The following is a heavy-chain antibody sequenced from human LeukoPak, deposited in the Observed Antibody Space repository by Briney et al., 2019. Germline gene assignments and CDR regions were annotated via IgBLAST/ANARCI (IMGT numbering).Heavy chain of an antibody. V-gene: IGHV3-53*01. CDR1: GFTYNKYA. J-gene: IGHJ4*02. CDR3: ARDLNYYDSSGYGH. D-gene: IGHD3-22*01. Sequence: GGSLRLSCAASGFTYNKYAMSWVRQAPGKGLEWVSVIYSGGSPYYADSVKGRFTISRDNSKNTLYLQMNSLRAEDTAVYYCARDLNYYDSSGYGHWGQGTLVTVSS. CDR2: IYSGGSP.